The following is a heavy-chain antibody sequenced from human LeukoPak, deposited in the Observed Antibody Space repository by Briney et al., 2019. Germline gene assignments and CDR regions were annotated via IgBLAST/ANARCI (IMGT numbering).Heavy chain of an antibody. D-gene: IGHD3-3*01. CDR1: GYSFSSFW. V-gene: IGHV5-51*01. Sequence: GESLKISCKASGYSFSSFWIAWVRQMPGKGLEWMGIIYPGDSVTRYSPSFQGQVTISADKSITTAYPQWSSLKASDTAIYYCARHGYYDFWSGQNWFDPWGQGTLVTVSS. J-gene: IGHJ5*02. CDR3: ARHGYYDFWSGQNWFDP. CDR2: IYPGDSVT.